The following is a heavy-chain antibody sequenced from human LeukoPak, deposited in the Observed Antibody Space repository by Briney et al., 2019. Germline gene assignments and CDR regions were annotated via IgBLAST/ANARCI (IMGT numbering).Heavy chain of an antibody. CDR1: GFNFRASA. CDR3: TVPISRDIAMAGGFDY. CDR2: IRSKANNYAT. J-gene: IGHJ4*02. Sequence: GGSLRLSCAASGFNFRASAMHWVRQASGRGLEWVSRIRSKANNYATVFGESVKGRFTISRDDSKNTAYLQMNSLKIEDTAVYYCTVPISRDIAMAGGFDYWGQGTLVSVSS. D-gene: IGHD6-19*01. V-gene: IGHV3-73*01.